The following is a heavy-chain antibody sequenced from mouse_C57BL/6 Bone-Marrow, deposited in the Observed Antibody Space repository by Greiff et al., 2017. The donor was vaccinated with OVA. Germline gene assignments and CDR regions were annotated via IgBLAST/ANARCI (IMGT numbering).Heavy chain of an antibody. CDR2: IDPSDSYT. CDR1: GYTFTSYW. Sequence: QVQLQQPGAELVRPGTSVKLSCKASGYTFTSYWMHWVKQRPGQGLEWIGVIDPSDSYTNYNQKFKGKATLTVDTSSSTAYMQLSSLTSEDSAVYYCARSGRLYYYGSSSLYFDYWGQGTTLTVSS. V-gene: IGHV1-59*01. CDR3: ARSGRLYYYGSSSLYFDY. D-gene: IGHD1-1*01. J-gene: IGHJ2*01.